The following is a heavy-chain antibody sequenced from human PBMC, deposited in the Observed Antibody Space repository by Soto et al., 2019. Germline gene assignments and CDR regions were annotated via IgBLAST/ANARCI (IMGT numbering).Heavy chain of an antibody. CDR1: GGSISGGDYY. CDR2: IYYSGST. Sequence: SLTCTVSGGSISGGDYYWRWIRQPPGKGLEWIGYIYYSGSTYYNPSLKSRVTISVDTSKNQFSLKLSSVTAADTAVYYCVKGLGGYSYGYPLDHHDYWGQGTLVTVSS. CDR3: VKGLGGYSYGYPLDHHDY. D-gene: IGHD5-18*01. J-gene: IGHJ4*02. V-gene: IGHV4-30-4*01.